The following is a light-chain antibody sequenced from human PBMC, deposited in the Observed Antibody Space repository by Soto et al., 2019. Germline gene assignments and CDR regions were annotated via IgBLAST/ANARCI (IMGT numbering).Light chain of an antibody. Sequence: EIVMTQSPAALPVSPGERATLSCRASQSVSSNLAWYQQKLGQAPRLLMYGASTRATGIPVRFSGSGSGTEFTLTISSLQSEDFAVYYCQQYNNWPRTFGQGTKVDIK. CDR3: QQYNNWPRT. CDR2: GAS. V-gene: IGKV3-15*01. J-gene: IGKJ1*01. CDR1: QSVSSN.